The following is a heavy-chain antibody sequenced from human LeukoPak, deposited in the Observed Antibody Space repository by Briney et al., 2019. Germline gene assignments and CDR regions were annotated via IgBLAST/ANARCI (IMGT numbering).Heavy chain of an antibody. CDR1: GYTFTGYY. D-gene: IGHD2-8*01. CDR2: INPNSGGT. Sequence: ASVKVSCKASGYTFTGYYMHWVRQAPGQGLEWMGWINPNSGGTNYAQKFQGRVTMTRDTSISTAYMELSRLRSDDTAVYYCARVGRVCTDGVCYKSFDYWGQGTLVTVSS. V-gene: IGHV1-2*02. J-gene: IGHJ4*02. CDR3: ARVGRVCTDGVCYKSFDY.